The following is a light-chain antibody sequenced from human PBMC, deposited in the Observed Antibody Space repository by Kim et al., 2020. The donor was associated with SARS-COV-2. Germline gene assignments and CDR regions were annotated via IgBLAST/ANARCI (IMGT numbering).Light chain of an antibody. CDR2: DVT. CDR1: SSDVGGYRY. CDR3: SSYTSSSTYV. Sequence: GQSFTIPCTGTSSDVGGYRYVSLYQQHPRNAPKLMIYDVTKRPSGVSNRFSGSKSGNTASLTISGLQADDEADYYCSSYTSSSTYVFGTGTKVTVL. V-gene: IGLV2-14*04. J-gene: IGLJ1*01.